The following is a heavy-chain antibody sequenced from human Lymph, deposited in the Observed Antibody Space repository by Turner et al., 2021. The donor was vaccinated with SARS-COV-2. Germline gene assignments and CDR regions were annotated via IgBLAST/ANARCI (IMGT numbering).Heavy chain of an antibody. CDR1: GATFSSSA. V-gene: IGHV1-69*01. D-gene: IGHD2-15*01. CDR2: IIPIFVTA. CDR3: ARGAAYCSGGSCYRKGFDY. Sequence: QVQLVQSGAEVKKPGSSVKFPCKASGATFSSSAISWVRQAPGQGLEWMGGIIPIFVTANYAQRFQGRVTITADESTSTAYMELRSLRSEDTAVYYCARGAAYCSGGSCYRKGFDYWGQGTPVTVSS. J-gene: IGHJ4*02.